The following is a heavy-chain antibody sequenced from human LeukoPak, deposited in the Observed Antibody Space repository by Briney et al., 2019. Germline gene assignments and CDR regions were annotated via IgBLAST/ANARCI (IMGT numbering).Heavy chain of an antibody. CDR2: INHSGST. D-gene: IGHD6-19*01. CDR1: GGSFSGYY. J-gene: IGHJ2*01. Sequence: SETLSLTCADYGGSFSGYYWSWIRQPPGKGLEWIGEINHSGSTNYNPSLKSRVTISVDTSKNQFSLKLSSMTAADTAVYYCARDGAVAGRYWYFDLWGRGALVTVSS. V-gene: IGHV4-34*01. CDR3: ARDGAVAGRYWYFDL.